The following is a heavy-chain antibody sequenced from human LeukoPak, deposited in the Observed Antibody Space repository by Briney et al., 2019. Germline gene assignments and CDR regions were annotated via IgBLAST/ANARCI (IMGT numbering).Heavy chain of an antibody. V-gene: IGHV1-69*13. CDR2: IIPISGTT. CDR3: ARKLRLGGNWFDP. D-gene: IGHD1-26*01. Sequence: GASVKVSCKTSGGTFTSYAITWVRQAPGQGLEWMGKIIPISGTTNYAQKFQVRVTFTADESTSTAYMELSSLRSEDTALYYCARKLRLGGNWFDPWGQGTLVTVSS. J-gene: IGHJ5*02. CDR1: GGTFTSYA.